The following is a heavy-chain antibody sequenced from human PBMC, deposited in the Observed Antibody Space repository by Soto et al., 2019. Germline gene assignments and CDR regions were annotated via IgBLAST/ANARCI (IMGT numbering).Heavy chain of an antibody. CDR2: IYSGGYT. V-gene: IGHV3-53*01. J-gene: IGHJ4*02. CDR1: GFTVSNNY. Sequence: EVQLVESGGGLIQPGGSLRLSCAVSGFTVSNNYMSWVRQAPGKGLEGVSVIYSGGYTAYGDSVKGRFTISRDNSKNTQYLKKNTPGPADTGVLYGAAQRGGGGYWGQGTLVTVSS. D-gene: IGHD6-25*01. CDR3: AAQRGGGGY.